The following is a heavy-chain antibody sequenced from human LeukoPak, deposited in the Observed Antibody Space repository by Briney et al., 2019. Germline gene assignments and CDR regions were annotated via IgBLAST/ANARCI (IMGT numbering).Heavy chain of an antibody. D-gene: IGHD3-10*01. J-gene: IGHJ4*02. CDR2: ISSSSSTI. Sequence: PGGSLRLSCAASGFTFSSYSMNWVRQAPGKGLEWVSYISSSSSTIYYADSVKGRFTVSRDNAKNSLYLQMNSLRAEDTAVYYCARDPRITMVRGVRGFDYWGQGTLVTVSS. V-gene: IGHV3-48*01. CDR1: GFTFSSYS. CDR3: ARDPRITMVRGVRGFDY.